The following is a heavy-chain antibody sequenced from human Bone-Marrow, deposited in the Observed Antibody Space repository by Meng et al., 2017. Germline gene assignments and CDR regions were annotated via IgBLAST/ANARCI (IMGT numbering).Heavy chain of an antibody. CDR2: TYYRSRWYD. CDR1: GDSVSSNIAA. D-gene: IGHD6-13*01. J-gene: IGHJ4*02. Sequence: QVQLQQSGPGLVKPPQTLSPTCAISGDSVSSNIAAWNWNRQSPSRGLEWLGRTYYRSRWYDDYALSVKSRVTINPDTSKNQFSLQLNSVTPEDTAVYHCARQLGHFDFWGQGTLVTVSS. CDR3: ARQLGHFDF. V-gene: IGHV6-1*01.